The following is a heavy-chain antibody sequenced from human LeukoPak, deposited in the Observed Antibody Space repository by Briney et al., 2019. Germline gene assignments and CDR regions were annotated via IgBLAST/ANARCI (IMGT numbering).Heavy chain of an antibody. J-gene: IGHJ5*02. CDR1: GFTFSSYW. V-gene: IGHV3-7*01. Sequence: GGSLRLSCAASGFTFSSYWMSWVRQAPGKGLEWVANIKQDGSEKYYVDSVKGRFTISRDNAKNSLYLQMNSLRAEDTAVYYCARDPDILTGYYSLLGWFDPWGQGTLVTVSS. CDR2: IKQDGSEK. D-gene: IGHD3-9*01. CDR3: ARDPDILTGYYSLLGWFDP.